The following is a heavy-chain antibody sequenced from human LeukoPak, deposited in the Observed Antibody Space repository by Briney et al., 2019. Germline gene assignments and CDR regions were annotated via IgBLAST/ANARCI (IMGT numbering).Heavy chain of an antibody. CDR2: IIPIFGTA. Sequence: ASVKVSCKASGYTFTSYAMHWVRQAPGQRLEWMGGIIPIFGTANYAQKFQGRVTITADESTSTAYMELSSLRSEDTAVYYCARSYYDSSGYYYPTYYFDYWGQGTLVTVSS. CDR3: ARSYYDSSGYYYPTYYFDY. CDR1: GYTFTSYA. D-gene: IGHD3-22*01. V-gene: IGHV1-69*13. J-gene: IGHJ4*02.